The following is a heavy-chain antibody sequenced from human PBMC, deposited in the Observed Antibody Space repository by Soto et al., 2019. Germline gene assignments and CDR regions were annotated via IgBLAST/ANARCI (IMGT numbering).Heavy chain of an antibody. J-gene: IGHJ4*02. V-gene: IGHV3-53*02. Sequence: EVQLVETGGGLIQPGGFLRLSCAASGFSVGSNYMTWVRQSPGKGLEWVSLIYSNGDTDYADSVKGRFSIARDNFKNTLYLQINNLRAEDTAVYHCARKSDSSPLHEADGVWCRGTLVTVSS. CDR1: GFSVGSNY. D-gene: IGHD2-8*01. CDR2: IYSNGDT. CDR3: ARKSDSSPLHEADGV.